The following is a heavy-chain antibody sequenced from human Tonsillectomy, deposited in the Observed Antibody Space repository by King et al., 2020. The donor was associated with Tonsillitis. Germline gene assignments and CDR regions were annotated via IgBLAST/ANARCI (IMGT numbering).Heavy chain of an antibody. Sequence: VQLVESGGGLVKPGGSLRLSCAASGFTFSNAWMNWVRQAPGKGLEWGGRIKSKTDGVTTDYAAPVKGRFTISRDDSKNTLYLQMNSLKTEDTAVYYCTTVQVTIFGVVMLVDYWGQGTLVTVSS. CDR1: GFTFSNAW. CDR3: TTVQVTIFGVVMLVDY. CDR2: IKSKTDGVTT. D-gene: IGHD3-3*01. J-gene: IGHJ4*02. V-gene: IGHV3-15*07.